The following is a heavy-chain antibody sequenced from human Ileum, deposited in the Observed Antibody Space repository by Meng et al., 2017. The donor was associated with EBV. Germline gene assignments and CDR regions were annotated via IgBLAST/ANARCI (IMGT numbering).Heavy chain of an antibody. V-gene: IGHV1-18*01. CDR1: GYRCTAFG. J-gene: IGHJ4*02. CDR2: ITTYNGDT. Sequence: VRLGKPGAEVKKPGASVKAPCTASGYRCTAFGIIWVRQAPGQGPEWMGWITTYNGDTKYAQKFQGRVTMTRETSTNTAYMELTSLRSDDTAVYYCARTYYGSYGFDYWGQGTLVTVSS. CDR3: ARTYYGSYGFDY. D-gene: IGHD3-10*01.